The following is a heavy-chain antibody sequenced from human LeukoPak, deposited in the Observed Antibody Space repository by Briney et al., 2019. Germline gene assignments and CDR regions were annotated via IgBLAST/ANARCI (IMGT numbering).Heavy chain of an antibody. CDR2: INPNSGGT. CDR1: GYTFTGYY. D-gene: IGHD6-19*01. CDR3: ARGYELAVAGTVGY. J-gene: IGHJ4*02. Sequence: ASVKVSCKASGYTFTGYYMHWVCQAPGQGLEWMGWINPNSGGTNYAQKFQGRVTMTRDTSISTAYMELSRLRSDDTAVYYCARGYELAVAGTVGYWGQGTLVTVSS. V-gene: IGHV1-2*02.